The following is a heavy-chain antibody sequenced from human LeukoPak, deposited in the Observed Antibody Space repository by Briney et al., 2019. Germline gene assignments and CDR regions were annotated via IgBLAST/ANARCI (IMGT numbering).Heavy chain of an antibody. Sequence: GGSLRLSCAASGFSFSYYWMHWVRQAPGKGLEWVSRIDTNGATYADSVEGRFTISRDNAKNTLYLQMDSLRAEDTAVYYCARDRSFNGALDVWGQGTMVSVSS. CDR3: ARDRSFNGALDV. V-gene: IGHV3-74*01. CDR2: IDTNGA. J-gene: IGHJ3*01. CDR1: GFSFSYYW. D-gene: IGHD1-26*01.